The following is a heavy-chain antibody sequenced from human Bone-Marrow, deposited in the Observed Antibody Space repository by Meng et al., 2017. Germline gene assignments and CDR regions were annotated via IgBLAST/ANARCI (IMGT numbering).Heavy chain of an antibody. CDR1: GFTFSNAW. CDR3: ARESNYYDSSGSDY. V-gene: IGHV3-11*04. CDR2: ISSSGSTI. Sequence: GESLKISCAASGFTFSNAWMSWVRQAPGKGLEWVSYISSSGSTIYYADSVKGRFTISRDNAKNSLYLQMNSLRAEDTAVYYCARESNYYDSSGSDYWGQGTLVTVSS. D-gene: IGHD3-22*01. J-gene: IGHJ4*02.